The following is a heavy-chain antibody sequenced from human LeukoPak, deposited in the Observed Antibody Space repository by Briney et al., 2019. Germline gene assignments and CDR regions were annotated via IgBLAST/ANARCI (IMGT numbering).Heavy chain of an antibody. V-gene: IGHV3-11*01. CDR2: ISSSGSTI. CDR3: ARDLSEYSSSWYSPYYYYGMDV. J-gene: IGHJ6*02. D-gene: IGHD6-13*01. CDR1: GFTFSDYY. Sequence: GGSLRLSCAASGFTFSDYYMSWIRQAPGMGLEWVSYISSSGSTIYYADSVKGRFTISRDNAKNSLYLQMNSLRAEDTAVYYCARDLSEYSSSWYSPYYYYGMDVWGQGTTVTVSS.